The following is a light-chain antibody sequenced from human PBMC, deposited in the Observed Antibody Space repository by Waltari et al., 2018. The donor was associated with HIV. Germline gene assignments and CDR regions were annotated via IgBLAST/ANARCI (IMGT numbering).Light chain of an antibody. Sequence: QSVLTQAPSASGTPGQTVTISCSGSSSNIGSNTVNWFQQFPGTSPKLLIYSNNQRPSGFPDRLSGSKSGTSASLAISGLQSEDEADYYCAAWDDSLNGHVVFGGGTKLTVL. CDR3: AAWDDSLNGHVV. J-gene: IGLJ2*01. CDR2: SNN. CDR1: SSNIGSNT. V-gene: IGLV1-44*01.